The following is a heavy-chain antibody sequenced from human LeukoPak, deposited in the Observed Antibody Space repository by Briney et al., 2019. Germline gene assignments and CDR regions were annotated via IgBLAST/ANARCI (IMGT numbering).Heavy chain of an antibody. J-gene: IGHJ4*02. CDR3: ARDRSYSSGWYLLDY. Sequence: GGSLRLSCAASGFTFSSYGMPWVRKAPGKGLEGVAVISYDGSNKYYADSVKGRFTISRDNPKNTLYLQMNSLRAEDTAVYYCARDRSYSSGWYLLDYWGQGTLVTVSS. CDR2: ISYDGSNK. V-gene: IGHV3-30*19. CDR1: GFTFSSYG. D-gene: IGHD6-19*01.